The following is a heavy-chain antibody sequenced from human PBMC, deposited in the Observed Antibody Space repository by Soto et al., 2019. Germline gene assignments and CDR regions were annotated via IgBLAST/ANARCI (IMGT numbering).Heavy chain of an antibody. CDR3: TSGLGELSVRGDDY. CDR1: GFTFSDST. D-gene: IGHD3-16*02. J-gene: IGHJ4*02. V-gene: IGHV3-73*01. Sequence: EVQLVASGGGLVQPGGSLKVSCAASGFTFSDSTIHWVRQASGKGLEWVGRIRSKANNYATAHAASVKGRFTISRDDSKNTAYLHTNSLTSEDTAVYYCTSGLGELSVRGDDYWGQRTLVTVSS. CDR2: IRSKANNYAT.